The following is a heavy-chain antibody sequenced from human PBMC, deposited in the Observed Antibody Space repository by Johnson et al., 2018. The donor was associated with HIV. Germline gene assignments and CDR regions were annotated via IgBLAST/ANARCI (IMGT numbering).Heavy chain of an antibody. V-gene: IGHV3-15*01. CDR2: INRKTDGGTT. CDR3: TTAIVGALINAFDI. D-gene: IGHD1-26*01. Sequence: VQLVESGGGLVKPGGSLRLSCAASGFTFSNAWMNWVRQAPGKGLEWVGRINRKTDGGTTDYAAPVKGRFTISRDDSKNTLYLQMNSLKTEDTAVYYCTTAIVGALINAFDIWGQGTMVTVSS. CDR1: GFTFSNAW. J-gene: IGHJ3*02.